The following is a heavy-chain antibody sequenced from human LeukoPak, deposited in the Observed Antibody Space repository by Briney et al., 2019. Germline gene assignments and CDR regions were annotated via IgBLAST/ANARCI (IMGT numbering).Heavy chain of an antibody. CDR3: ARTKEDIVVVPAALFFDY. V-gene: IGHV4-30-4*01. CDR1: GGSISSGDYY. J-gene: IGHJ4*02. CDR2: IYYSGST. D-gene: IGHD2-2*01. Sequence: SETLSLTCTVSGGSISSGDYYWSWIRQPPGKGLEWIGYIYYSGSTYYNPSLKSRVTISVDTSKNQFSLKLSSVTAADTAVYYCARTKEDIVVVPAALFFDYWGQGTLVTVSS.